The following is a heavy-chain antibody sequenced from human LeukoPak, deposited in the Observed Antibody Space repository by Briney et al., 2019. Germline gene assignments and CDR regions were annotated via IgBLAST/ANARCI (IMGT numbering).Heavy chain of an antibody. J-gene: IGHJ4*02. V-gene: IGHV4-34*01. Sequence: PSETLSLTCAVYGGSFSGYYWSWIRQPPGKGLEWIGEINHSGSTNYNPSLKSRVTISVDTSKNQFSLKLSSVTAADTAVYYCARQNYYGSGGFDYWGQGTLVTVSS. CDR2: INHSGST. D-gene: IGHD3-10*01. CDR3: ARQNYYGSGGFDY. CDR1: GGSFSGYY.